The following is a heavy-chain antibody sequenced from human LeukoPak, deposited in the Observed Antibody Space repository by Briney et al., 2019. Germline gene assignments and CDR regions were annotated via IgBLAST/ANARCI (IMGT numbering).Heavy chain of an antibody. CDR1: GFTFSSYA. CDR3: AKDGSWSCTD. V-gene: IGHV3-30*02. D-gene: IGHD2-8*02. CDR2: IAHHGSNK. J-gene: IGHJ4*02. Sequence: TGGSLRLSCAASGFTFSSYAIHWVRQGPGKGLEWVAYIAHHGSNKYYADSVKGRFTISRDNSKRTLYLQVNSLRADDTAVYYCAKDGSWSCTDWGQGTLVTVSS.